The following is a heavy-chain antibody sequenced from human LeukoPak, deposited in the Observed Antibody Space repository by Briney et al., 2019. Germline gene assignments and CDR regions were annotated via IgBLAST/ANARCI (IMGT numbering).Heavy chain of an antibody. CDR2: ISYDGSNK. D-gene: IGHD5-24*01. CDR3: ARDKTHGYNYPYYFDY. J-gene: IGHJ4*02. Sequence: GRSPRLSCAASGFTFSSYAMHWVRQAPGKGLEWVAVISYDGSNKYYADSVKGRFTISRDNSKNTLYLQMNSLRAEDTAVYYCARDKTHGYNYPYYFDYWGQGTLVTVSS. CDR1: GFTFSSYA. V-gene: IGHV3-30*01.